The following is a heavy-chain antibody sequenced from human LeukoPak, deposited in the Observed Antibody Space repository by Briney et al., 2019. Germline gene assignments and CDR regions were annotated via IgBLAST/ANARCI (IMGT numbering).Heavy chain of an antibody. J-gene: IGHJ4*02. D-gene: IGHD2-8*01. CDR1: GLTFSSYA. CDR2: ISDSGDYT. V-gene: IGHV3-23*01. CDR3: AKDTSIGKYCTNGVCSPFDY. Sequence: PGGSLRLSCAGSGLTFSSYAMSWVRQAPGQGLQWVSAISDSGDYTSYADSVRGRFTISRDNSRNTLYLQMISLRPEDTAVYYCAKDTSIGKYCTNGVCSPFDYWGQGTLFTVSS.